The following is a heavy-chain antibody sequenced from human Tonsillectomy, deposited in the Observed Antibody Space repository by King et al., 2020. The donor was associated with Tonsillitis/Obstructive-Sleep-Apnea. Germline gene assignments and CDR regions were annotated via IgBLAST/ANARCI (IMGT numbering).Heavy chain of an antibody. CDR3: ARVGYSFASDY. Sequence: LQESGPGLVRPSETLSLNCTVSGGSISNYYWSWIRQPPGKGLEWIGYIYYSGSTIYNPSLKSRVTISVDTSKNQFSLNLSSVTAADTAVYSCARVGYSFASDYWGQGTLVTVSS. V-gene: IGHV4-59*01. CDR2: IYYSGST. CDR1: GGSISNYY. J-gene: IGHJ4*02. D-gene: IGHD5-18*01.